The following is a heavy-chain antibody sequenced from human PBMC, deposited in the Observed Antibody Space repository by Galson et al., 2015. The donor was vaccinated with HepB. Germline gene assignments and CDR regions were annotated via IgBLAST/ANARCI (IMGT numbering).Heavy chain of an antibody. D-gene: IGHD2-15*01. CDR2: ISAYNGNT. CDR1: GYTLTSYG. Sequence: SVKVSCKASGYTLTSYGISWVRQAPGQGLEWMGWISAYNGNTNYAQKLQGRVTMTTDTSTSTAYMELRSLRSDDTAVYYCARGRYCSGGSCYSEYFQHWGQGTLVTVSS. J-gene: IGHJ1*01. CDR3: ARGRYCSGGSCYSEYFQH. V-gene: IGHV1-18*01.